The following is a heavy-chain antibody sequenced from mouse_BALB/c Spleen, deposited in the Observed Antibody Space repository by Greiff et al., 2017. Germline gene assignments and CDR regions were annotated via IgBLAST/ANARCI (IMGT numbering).Heavy chain of an antibody. D-gene: IGHD2-1*01. Sequence: VQLQQSGAELVKPGASVKLSCTASGFNIKDTYMHWVKQRPEQGLEWIGRIDPANGNTKYDPKFQGKATITADTSSNTAYLLLSSLTSEDTAVYYCARSGDYGNFDYWGQGTTLTVSS. CDR3: ARSGDYGNFDY. CDR2: IDPANGNT. V-gene: IGHV14-3*02. J-gene: IGHJ2*01. CDR1: GFNIKDTY.